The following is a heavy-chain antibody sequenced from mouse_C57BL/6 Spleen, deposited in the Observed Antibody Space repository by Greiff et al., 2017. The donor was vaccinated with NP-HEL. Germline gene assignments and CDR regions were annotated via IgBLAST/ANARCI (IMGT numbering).Heavy chain of an antibody. CDR2: INPSTGGT. V-gene: IGHV1-42*01. D-gene: IGHD1-1*01. CDR3: ARYYYGGAMDY. CDR1: GYSFTGYY. J-gene: IGHJ4*01. Sequence: VQLKQSGPELVKPGASVKISCKASGYSFTGYYMNWVKQSPEKSLEWIGEINPSTGGTTYNQKFKAKATLTVDKSSSTAYMQLKSLTSEDSAVYYCARYYYGGAMDYWGQGTSVTVAS.